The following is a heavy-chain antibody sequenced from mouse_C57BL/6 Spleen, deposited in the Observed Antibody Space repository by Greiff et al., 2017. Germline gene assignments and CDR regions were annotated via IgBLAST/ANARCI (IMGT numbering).Heavy chain of an antibody. CDR2: IYPGSGST. J-gene: IGHJ4*01. Sequence: QVQLQQPGAELVKPGASVKMSCKASGYTFTSYWITWVKQTPGQGLEWIGDIYPGSGSTNYHEKIKSKATLTVDTSSNTTYMQLSSRTTEDSAVYYCARLDRTGYCYAMDYWGQGTSVTVSS. CDR3: ARLDRTGYCYAMDY. CDR1: GYTFTSYW. D-gene: IGHD3-2*02. V-gene: IGHV1-55*01.